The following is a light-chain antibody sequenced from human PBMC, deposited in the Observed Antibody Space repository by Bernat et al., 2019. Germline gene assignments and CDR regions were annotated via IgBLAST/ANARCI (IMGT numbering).Light chain of an antibody. Sequence: SYVLTQPPSVSVAPGTTARIFCGGNNIGSESVHWYQQKPGQAPVLGVYEDTDRPSGIPERFSGSTAGNTATLAIRRVEAGDEADYYCQVWHSGSDVVVFGGGTKLTVL. J-gene: IGLJ3*02. CDR3: QVWHSGSDVVV. CDR2: EDT. CDR1: NIGSES. V-gene: IGLV3-21*03.